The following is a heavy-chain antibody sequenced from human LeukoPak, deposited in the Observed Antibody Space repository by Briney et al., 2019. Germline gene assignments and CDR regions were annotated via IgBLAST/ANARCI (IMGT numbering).Heavy chain of an antibody. D-gene: IGHD2-15*01. J-gene: IGHJ4*02. Sequence: GSLRLSCAASGFTFSSYWMSWIRQPPGKGLEWIGEINHSGSTNYNPSLKSRVTISVDTSKNQFSLKLSSVTAADTAVYYCAIQYYYFDYWGQGTLVTVSS. CDR3: AIQYYYFDY. CDR2: INHSGST. CDR1: GFTFSSYW. V-gene: IGHV4-34*08.